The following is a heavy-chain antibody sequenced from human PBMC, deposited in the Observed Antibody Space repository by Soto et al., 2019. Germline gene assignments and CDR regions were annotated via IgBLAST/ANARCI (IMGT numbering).Heavy chain of an antibody. CDR3: ARAGYYDFLRGDPYFDY. Sequence: QVQLVQSGAEVKKPGSSVKVSCKASGGTFSSYAISWVRQAPGQGLEWMGGIIPIFGTANYAQKFQGSVTITADESTSTAYIELSSLRSEDTAVYYCARAGYYDFLRGDPYFDYCGQGTLVTVAS. D-gene: IGHD3-3*01. V-gene: IGHV1-69*01. CDR1: GGTFSSYA. CDR2: IIPIFGTA. J-gene: IGHJ4*02.